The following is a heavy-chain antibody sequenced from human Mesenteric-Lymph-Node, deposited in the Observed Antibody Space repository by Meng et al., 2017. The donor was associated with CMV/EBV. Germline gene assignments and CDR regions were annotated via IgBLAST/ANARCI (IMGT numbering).Heavy chain of an antibody. Sequence: GESLKISCAASGFTFNIYAMHWVRQAPGKGLEWVAAISYDGSNKYYADSVKGRFTISRDNSKNTVYLQMNSLRAEDTAVYYCAKDAGLRDGYNYRWFDPWGQGTLVTVSS. CDR3: AKDAGLRDGYNYRWFDP. V-gene: IGHV3-30-3*01. D-gene: IGHD5-24*01. CDR1: GFTFNIYA. CDR2: ISYDGSNK. J-gene: IGHJ5*02.